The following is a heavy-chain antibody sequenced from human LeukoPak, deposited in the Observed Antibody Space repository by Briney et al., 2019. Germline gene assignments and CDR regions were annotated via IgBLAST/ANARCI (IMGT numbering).Heavy chain of an antibody. V-gene: IGHV1-8*02. D-gene: IGHD6-19*01. CDR1: GYTFTNYD. CDR2: MNPNSGNT. J-gene: IGHJ4*02. Sequence: ASVKVSCKASGYTFTNYDINWVRQATGQGLEWLGWMNPNSGNTGFAQKLQGRVTMTTDTSTSTAYMELRSLRSDDTAVYYCARGGWYVDYWGQGTLVTVSS. CDR3: ARGGWYVDY.